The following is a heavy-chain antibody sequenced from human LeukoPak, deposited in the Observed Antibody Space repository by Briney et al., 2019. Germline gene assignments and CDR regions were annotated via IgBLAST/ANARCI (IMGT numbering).Heavy chain of an antibody. D-gene: IGHD6-19*01. V-gene: IGHV4-34*01. CDR1: GGSFSGYY. J-gene: IGHJ4*02. CDR3: AKDLSSGLNFDY. CDR2: IDHSGST. Sequence: SETLSLTCAVYGGSFSGYYWSWIRQPPGKGLEWIGEIDHSGSTNYNPSLKSRVTISVDTSKNQFSLKLSSVTAADTAVYYCAKDLSSGLNFDYWGQGTLVTVSS.